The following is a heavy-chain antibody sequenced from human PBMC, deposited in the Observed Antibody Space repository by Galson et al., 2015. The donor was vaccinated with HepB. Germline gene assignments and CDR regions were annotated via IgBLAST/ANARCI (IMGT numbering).Heavy chain of an antibody. V-gene: IGHV3-21*01. CDR3: ASVSCSGGSCHGGLDP. J-gene: IGHJ5*02. Sequence: SLRLSCAASGFTFSSYSMNWVRQASGKGLEWVSSISSGSTYIYYADSVKGRFTISRDNAKNSLYLQMNSLRAEDTAVYYCASVSCSGGSCHGGLDPWGQGTLVTVSS. CDR2: ISSGSTYI. D-gene: IGHD2-15*01. CDR1: GFTFSSYS.